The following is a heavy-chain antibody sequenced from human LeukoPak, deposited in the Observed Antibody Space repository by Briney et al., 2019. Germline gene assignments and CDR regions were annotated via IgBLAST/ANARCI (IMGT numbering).Heavy chain of an antibody. Sequence: GGSLRLSCAASGFTFSSYSMNWVRQAPGKGLEWVSSISSSSSYIYYADSVKGRFTISRDNAKNSLYLQMNSLRAEDTAVYYCASLVVSLPSRLNAFDIWGQGTMVTVSS. CDR1: GFTFSSYS. J-gene: IGHJ3*02. CDR2: ISSSSSYI. V-gene: IGHV3-21*01. D-gene: IGHD2-15*01. CDR3: ASLVVSLPSRLNAFDI.